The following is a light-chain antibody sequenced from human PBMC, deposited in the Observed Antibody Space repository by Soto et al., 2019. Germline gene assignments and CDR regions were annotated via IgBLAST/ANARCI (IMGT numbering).Light chain of an antibody. CDR3: QHYGTAPRT. CDR2: DAF. CDR1: QSVSGSY. Sequence: EIVLTQYPATLSLSPGERASLSCGSSQSVSGSYLAWYQQKPGLAPRLLMYDAFSRATGIPDRFSGSGSGTDFTLTISRLEPEDFAVYYCQHYGTAPRTFGQGTKVDIK. V-gene: IGKV3D-20*01. J-gene: IGKJ1*01.